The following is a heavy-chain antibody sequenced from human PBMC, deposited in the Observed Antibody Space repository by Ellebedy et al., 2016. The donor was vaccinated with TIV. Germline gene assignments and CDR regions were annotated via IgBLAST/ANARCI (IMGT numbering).Heavy chain of an antibody. Sequence: MPSETLFLTCTVSVGSISGYYWTWLRQPAGEGLEWIGRIYSSWSTKYNPSLKSRVTMSVDTSTNKFSLKLSSVTAADTAVYYCARDRSFSSTTGLFDYWGQGTLVTVSS. CDR3: ARDRSFSSTTGLFDY. CDR1: VGSISGYY. D-gene: IGHD6-13*01. J-gene: IGHJ4*02. V-gene: IGHV4-4*07. CDR2: IYSSWST.